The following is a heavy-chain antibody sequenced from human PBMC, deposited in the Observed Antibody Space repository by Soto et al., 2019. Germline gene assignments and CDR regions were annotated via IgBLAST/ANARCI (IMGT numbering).Heavy chain of an antibody. CDR1: GFTFSSYA. CDR2: ISGSGGST. CDR3: AGHIYSSSWYPSYY. V-gene: IGHV3-23*01. Sequence: GGSLRLSCAASGFTFSSYAMSWVRQAPGKGLEWVSAISGSGGSTYYADSVKGRFTISRDNSKNTLYLQMNSLRAEDTAVYYCAGHIYSSSWYPSYYWGQGTLVTVSS. J-gene: IGHJ4*02. D-gene: IGHD6-13*01.